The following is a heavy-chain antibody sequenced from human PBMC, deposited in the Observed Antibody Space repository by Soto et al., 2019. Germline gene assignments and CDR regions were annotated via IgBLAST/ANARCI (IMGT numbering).Heavy chain of an antibody. CDR2: IIPIFGTA. CDR3: AGVVLQQWFFDY. CDR1: GGTFSSYA. J-gene: IGHJ4*02. Sequence: QVQLVQSGAEVKKPGSSVKVSCKASGGTFSSYAISWVRQAPGQGLEWLGGIIPIFGTAKYAQKFQGRVLITGDESTRTAYMELSSLRSEDTAVYYCAGVVLQQWFFDYWGQVTLVTVSS. D-gene: IGHD6-19*01. V-gene: IGHV1-69*01.